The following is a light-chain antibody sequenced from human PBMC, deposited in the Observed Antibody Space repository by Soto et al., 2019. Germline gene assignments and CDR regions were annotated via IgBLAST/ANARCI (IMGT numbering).Light chain of an antibody. Sequence: EIVVTQSPATLSVSPGERVALSCRASQSVSSSLAWYQQRPGQAPRLLIYDTSTRAAGIAARLSGSGSGTEFTLPISSLQSEDSAVYFCQQRSNWPPWTFGQGTKVDIK. CDR3: QQRSNWPPWT. CDR2: DTS. CDR1: QSVSSS. V-gene: IGKV3-15*01. J-gene: IGKJ1*01.